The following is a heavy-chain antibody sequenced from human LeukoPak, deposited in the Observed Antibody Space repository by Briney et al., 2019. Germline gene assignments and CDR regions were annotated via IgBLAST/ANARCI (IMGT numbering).Heavy chain of an antibody. CDR1: GGSISSGGYY. CDR2: IYYSGST. Sequence: SETLSLTCTVSGGSISSGGYYWSWIRQHPGKGLEWIGYIYYSGSTYYNPSLKRRVTISVDTSKNQFSLKLSSVTAADTAVYYCARSMYYYDSSVGLYWGQGTLVTVSS. J-gene: IGHJ4*02. D-gene: IGHD3-22*01. V-gene: IGHV4-31*03. CDR3: ARSMYYYDSSVGLY.